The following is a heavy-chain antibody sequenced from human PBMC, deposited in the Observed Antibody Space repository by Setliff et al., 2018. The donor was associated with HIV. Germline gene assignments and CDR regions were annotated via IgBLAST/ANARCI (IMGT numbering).Heavy chain of an antibody. Sequence: ASVKVSCKPSGYSFTNHYMHWVRQAPGQGLEWMGVINPTGGSTRNTQKFQGRVAMTRDTSTSTVYMELSSLRSEDTAVYYCASAGAWQRNALDIWGQGTMVTLSS. CDR3: ASAGAWQRNALDI. CDR1: GYSFTNHY. CDR2: INPTGGST. D-gene: IGHD5-12*01. J-gene: IGHJ3*02. V-gene: IGHV1-46*01.